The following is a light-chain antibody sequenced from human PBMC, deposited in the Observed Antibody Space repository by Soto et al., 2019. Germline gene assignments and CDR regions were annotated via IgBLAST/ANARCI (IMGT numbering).Light chain of an antibody. CDR3: QEYNSFIWT. J-gene: IGKJ1*01. CDR1: QSISSW. Sequence: DIQMTQYPSTLSASVGDRVTIICRASQSISSWLAWYQQKAGKAPKLLISKASNLDSGVPSRFSGSGSGTEFNLTISSLQPEDFATYYCQEYNSFIWTFGQGTKVDI. V-gene: IGKV1-5*03. CDR2: KAS.